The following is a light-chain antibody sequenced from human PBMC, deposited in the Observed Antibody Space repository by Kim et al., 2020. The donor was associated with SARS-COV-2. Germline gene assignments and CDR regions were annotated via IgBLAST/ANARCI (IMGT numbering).Light chain of an antibody. J-gene: IGKJ2*01. V-gene: IGKV1-27*01. Sequence: DIQMTQSPSSLSASVGDRVTITCRASLGISTFLAWYQQRPGKAPELLISAASALQSGDPSRFSGSGSGTYFTLAISSLQPEDAATYFCQQYNSAPYTFGQGTKLEIK. CDR2: AAS. CDR1: LGISTF. CDR3: QQYNSAPYT.